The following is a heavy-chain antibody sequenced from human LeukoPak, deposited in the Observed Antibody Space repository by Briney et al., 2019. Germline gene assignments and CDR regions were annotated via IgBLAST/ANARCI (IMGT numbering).Heavy chain of an antibody. D-gene: IGHD3-10*01. V-gene: IGHV1-69*01. J-gene: IGHJ5*02. CDR2: IIPTFGTA. CDR3: ARVGEAMVRGVISWFDP. Sequence: SVKVSCKASGGTFSSYAISWVRQAPGQGLEWMGGIIPTFGTANYAQKFQGRVTITADESTSTAYMELSSLRSEDTAVYYCARVGEAMVRGVISWFDPWGQGTLVTVSS. CDR1: GGTFSSYA.